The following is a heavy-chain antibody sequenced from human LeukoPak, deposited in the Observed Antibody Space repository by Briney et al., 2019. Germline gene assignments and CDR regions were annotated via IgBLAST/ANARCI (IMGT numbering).Heavy chain of an antibody. D-gene: IGHD3-9*01. Sequence: KPSETLSLTCTVSGGSISSYYWSWIRQPPGKGLEWIGSIYHSGSTYYNPSLKSRVTISVDTSKNQFSLKLSSVTAADTAVYYCARRQTYDILTGYYNVALGEFDPWGQGTLVTVSS. CDR2: IYHSGST. CDR1: GGSISSYY. CDR3: ARRQTYDILTGYYNVALGEFDP. V-gene: IGHV4-59*08. J-gene: IGHJ5*02.